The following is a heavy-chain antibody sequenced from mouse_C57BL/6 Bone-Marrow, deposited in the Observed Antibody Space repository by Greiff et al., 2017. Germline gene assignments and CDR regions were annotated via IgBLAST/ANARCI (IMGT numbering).Heavy chain of an antibody. CDR3: ARQGDYGNYDWFAY. Sequence: EVKLVESGGDLVKPGGSLKLSCAASGFTFSSYGMSWVRPTPDKRLEWVATISSGGSYTYYPDSVKGRFTISRDNAKNTLYLQMSSLKSEDTAMYYCARQGDYGNYDWFAYWGQGTLVTVSA. CDR1: GFTFSSYG. V-gene: IGHV5-6*02. J-gene: IGHJ3*01. CDR2: ISSGGSYT. D-gene: IGHD2-1*01.